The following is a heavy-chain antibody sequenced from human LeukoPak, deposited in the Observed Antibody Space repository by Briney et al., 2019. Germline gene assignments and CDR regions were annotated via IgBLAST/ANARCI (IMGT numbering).Heavy chain of an antibody. D-gene: IGHD2-15*01. CDR2: IKTDGSQI. Sequence: GGSLRLSCVASGFTFSSYWMTWVRQAPGKGLEWVANIKTDGSQIYYVDSVKGRFTISRDNAKHSLYLQMNSLRAEDTAAFYCARVYCSGGTCYSAPFDYWGQGTLVTVSS. J-gene: IGHJ4*02. V-gene: IGHV3-7*01. CDR1: GFTFSSYW. CDR3: ARVYCSGGTCYSAPFDY.